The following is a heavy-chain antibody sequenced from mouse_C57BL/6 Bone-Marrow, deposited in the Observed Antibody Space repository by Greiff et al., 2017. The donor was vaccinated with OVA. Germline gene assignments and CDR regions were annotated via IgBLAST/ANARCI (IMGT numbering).Heavy chain of an antibody. CDR1: GFNIKDYY. CDR2: IDPEDGDT. J-gene: IGHJ4*01. V-gene: IGHV14-1*01. CDR3: TTPELLGDAMDY. Sequence: VQLKQSGAELVRPGASVKLSCTASGFNIKDYYMHWVKQRPEQGLEWIGRIDPEDGDTEYAPKFQGKATMTADTSSNTAYLQLSSLTSEDTAVYYCTTPELLGDAMDYWGQGTSVTVSS. D-gene: IGHD1-1*01.